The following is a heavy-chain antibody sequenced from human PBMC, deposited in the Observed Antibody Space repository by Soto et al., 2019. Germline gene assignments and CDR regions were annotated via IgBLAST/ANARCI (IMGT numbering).Heavy chain of an antibody. CDR3: AKSVGYCSGGSCRLHYYYYYSMHV. J-gene: IGHJ6*03. CDR1: GFTFSSYG. Sequence: GGSLRLSCAASGFTFSSYGMHWVRQAPGKGLEWVAVISYDGSNKYYADSVKGRFTISRDNSKDTLYLQMNSLRAEDTAVYYCAKSVGYCSGGSCRLHYYYYYSMHVSGKGTTVTVSS. D-gene: IGHD2-15*01. CDR2: ISYDGSNK. V-gene: IGHV3-30*18.